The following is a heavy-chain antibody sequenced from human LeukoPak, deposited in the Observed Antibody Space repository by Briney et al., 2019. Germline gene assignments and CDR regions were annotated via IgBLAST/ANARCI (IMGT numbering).Heavy chain of an antibody. V-gene: IGHV3-23*01. D-gene: IGHD7-27*01. CDR1: GFTFSSYA. CDR2: ISGSGGST. J-gene: IGHJ4*02. CDR3: ARDNWGSLDY. Sequence: GGSLRLSCAASGFTFSSYAMRWVRQAPGKGLEWVSVISGSGGSTYYADSVKGRFTISRDSSKNTVYLQMNSLRAEDTAVYYCARDNWGSLDYWGQGALITVSS.